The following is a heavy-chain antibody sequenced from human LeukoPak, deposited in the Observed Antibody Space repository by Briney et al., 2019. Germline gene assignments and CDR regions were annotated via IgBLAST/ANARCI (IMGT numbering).Heavy chain of an antibody. J-gene: IGHJ4*02. CDR2: IGTAGDP. D-gene: IGHD1-26*01. Sequence: GGSLRLSCAASGFTFSSYDMHWVRHATGKGLEWVSAIGTAGDPYYPGSVKGRFTISRDNARNSLYLQMNSLRVEDTAVYYCARDPVGAPYYDSWGQGTLVSVSS. CDR3: ARDPVGAPYYDS. CDR1: GFTFSSYD. V-gene: IGHV3-13*05.